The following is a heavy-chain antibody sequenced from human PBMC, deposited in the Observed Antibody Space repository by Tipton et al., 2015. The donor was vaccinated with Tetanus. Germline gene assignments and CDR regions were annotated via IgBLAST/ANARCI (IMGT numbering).Heavy chain of an antibody. V-gene: IGHV4-31*03. CDR1: GGSISSGAYY. D-gene: IGHD1-1*01. CDR2: IYYSGST. CDR3: ARTQPIGGYFDL. Sequence: TLSLTCTVSGGSISSGAYYWSWIRQHPGKGLEWIGYIYYSGSTFYNPSLKSRVTISVDTSKNQFSLKLSSLTAADTAVYYCARTQPIGGYFDLWGLGPLLTVPS. J-gene: IGHJ2*01.